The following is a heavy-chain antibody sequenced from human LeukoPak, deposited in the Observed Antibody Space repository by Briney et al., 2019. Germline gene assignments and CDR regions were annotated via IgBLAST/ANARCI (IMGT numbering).Heavy chain of an antibody. CDR3: ARIAVAGTNYYYYGMDV. CDR2: IYYSGST. CDR1: GGSISSYH. D-gene: IGHD6-19*01. V-gene: IGHV4-59*01. J-gene: IGHJ6*02. Sequence: SETLSLTCTVSGGSISSYHWSWIRQPPGKGLEWIGYIYYSGSTNYNPSLKSRVTISVDTSKNQFSLKLSSVTVADTAVYYCARIAVAGTNYYYYGMDVWGQGTTVTVSS.